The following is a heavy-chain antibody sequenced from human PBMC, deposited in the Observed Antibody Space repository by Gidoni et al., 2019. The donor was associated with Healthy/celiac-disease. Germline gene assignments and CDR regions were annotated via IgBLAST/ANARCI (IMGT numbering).Heavy chain of an antibody. CDR1: GFTFSSYW. CDR3: ARDGSLLWFGELAYYFDY. J-gene: IGHJ4*02. D-gene: IGHD3-10*01. CDR2: IKQDGSEK. Sequence: EVQLVESGGGLVQPGGSLRLSCAASGFTFSSYWMSWVRQAPGKGLEWVANIKQDGSEKYYVDSVKGRFTISRDNAKNSLYLQMNSLRAEDTAVYYCARDGSLLWFGELAYYFDYWGQGTLVTVSS. V-gene: IGHV3-7*05.